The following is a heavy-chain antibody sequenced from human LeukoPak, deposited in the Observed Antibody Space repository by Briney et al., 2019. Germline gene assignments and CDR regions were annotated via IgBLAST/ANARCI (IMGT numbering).Heavy chain of an antibody. CDR3: ARAFRGIFGVFEAFDI. V-gene: IGHV4-38-2*02. Sequence: SETLSLTCTVSGYSISSGYYWGWIRQPPGKGLEWIGSICHSGSTYYNPSLKSRVTISEDTSKNQFSLKLSSVTAADTAVYYCARAFRGIFGVFEAFDIWGQGTMVTVSS. J-gene: IGHJ3*02. CDR2: ICHSGST. CDR1: GYSISSGYY. D-gene: IGHD3-3*01.